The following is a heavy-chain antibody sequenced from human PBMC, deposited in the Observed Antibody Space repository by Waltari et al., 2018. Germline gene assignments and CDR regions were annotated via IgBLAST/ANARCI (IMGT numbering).Heavy chain of an antibody. V-gene: IGHV1-69*04. J-gene: IGHJ6*03. CDR1: GGTFSSYA. D-gene: IGHD2-2*01. CDR2: IIPILGIA. Sequence: QVQLVQSGDEVKKPGSSVKVSCKASGGTFSSYAISWVRRAPGQGLEGMGGIIPILGIANYAQKFQGRVTITADESTSTAYMELSSLRSEDTAVYYCARGGYEDYYYMDVWGKGTTVTVSS. CDR3: ARGGYEDYYYMDV.